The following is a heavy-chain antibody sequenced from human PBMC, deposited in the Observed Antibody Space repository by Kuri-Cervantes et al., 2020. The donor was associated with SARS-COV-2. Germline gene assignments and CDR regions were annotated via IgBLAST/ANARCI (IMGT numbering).Heavy chain of an antibody. Sequence: LRLSCAVSGGSISSGGYSWSWIRQPPGKGLEWIGYIYHSGSTNYNPSLKSRVTISVDTSKNQFSLKLSSVTAADTAVYYCARGKVVVVPAAPGKGYFQHWGQGTLVTVSS. CDR2: IYHSGST. CDR1: GGSISSGGYS. D-gene: IGHD2-2*01. J-gene: IGHJ1*01. V-gene: IGHV4-30-2*01. CDR3: ARGKVVVVPAAPGKGYFQH.